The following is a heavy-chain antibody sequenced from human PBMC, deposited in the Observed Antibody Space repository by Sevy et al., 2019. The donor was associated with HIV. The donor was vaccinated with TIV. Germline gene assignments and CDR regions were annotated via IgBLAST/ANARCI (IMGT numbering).Heavy chain of an antibody. V-gene: IGHV3-7*01. Sequence: GGSLRLSCAGSGFTLSSYWMSWVRQAPGRGLEWVANIKQDGSEKYYVDSVKGRFTISRDNAENSMYLQMNSLRDEDTAMYYCARQSGVLDVDTARPDAFDLWGRGTMVTVSS. CDR3: ARQSGVLDVDTARPDAFDL. CDR1: GFTLSSYW. J-gene: IGHJ3*01. D-gene: IGHD5-18*01. CDR2: IKQDGSEK.